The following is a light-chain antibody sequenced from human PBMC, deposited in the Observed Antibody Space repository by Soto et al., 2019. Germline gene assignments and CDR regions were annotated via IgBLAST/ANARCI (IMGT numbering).Light chain of an antibody. V-gene: IGKV1-9*01. CDR3: QHLSSHPVP. CDR2: KAS. Sequence: IQVTQSPAVLSAYGKDRDTIYCRASQGISSYLSWYPQKPGKAPNLLIYKASTLNSGVPSRFSGSGSGTEFTLTISSLQPEDFAPYYCQHLSSHPVPFAGGTKVDIK. J-gene: IGKJ4*01. CDR1: QGISSY.